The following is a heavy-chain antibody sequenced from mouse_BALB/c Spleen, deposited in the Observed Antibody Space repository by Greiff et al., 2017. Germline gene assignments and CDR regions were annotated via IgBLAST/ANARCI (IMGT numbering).Heavy chain of an antibody. CDR3: ARDGNYVGYAMDY. CDR1: GFTFSSYG. J-gene: IGHJ4*01. Sequence: VQLKESGGGLVQPGGSLKLSCAASGFTFSSYGMSWVRQTPDKRLELVATINSNGGSTYYPDSVKGRFTISRDNAKNTLYLQMSSLKSEDTSMYDCARDGNYVGYAMDYWGQGTSVTVSS. D-gene: IGHD2-1*01. V-gene: IGHV5-6-3*01. CDR2: INSNGGST.